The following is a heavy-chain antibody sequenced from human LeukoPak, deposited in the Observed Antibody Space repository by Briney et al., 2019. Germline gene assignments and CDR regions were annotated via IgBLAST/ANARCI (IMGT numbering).Heavy chain of an antibody. CDR1: GFTFSSYS. V-gene: IGHV3-48*01. CDR2: ISSSSTI. CDR3: ARVGSIDAFDI. D-gene: IGHD4-11*01. J-gene: IGHJ3*02. Sequence: PGGSLRLSCAAPGFTFSSYSMNWVRQAPGKGLEWVSYISSSSTIYYADSVKGRFTISRDNAKNSLYLQMNSLRAEDTAVYYCARVGSIDAFDIWGQGTMVTVSS.